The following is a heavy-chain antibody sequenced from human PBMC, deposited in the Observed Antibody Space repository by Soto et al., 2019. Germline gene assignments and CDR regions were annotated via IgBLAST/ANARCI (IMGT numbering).Heavy chain of an antibody. CDR1: GGTFSSYA. CDR2: IIPIFGTA. Sequence: GASVKVSCKASGGTFSSYAISWVRQAPGQGLEWMGGIIPIFGTANYAQKFQGRVTITADKSTSTAYMELSSLRSEDTAVYYCAIYGSEVSDGTEHWGPETTVTAPS. J-gene: IGHJ6*02. D-gene: IGHD3-10*01. V-gene: IGHV1-69*06. CDR3: AIYGSEVSDGTEH.